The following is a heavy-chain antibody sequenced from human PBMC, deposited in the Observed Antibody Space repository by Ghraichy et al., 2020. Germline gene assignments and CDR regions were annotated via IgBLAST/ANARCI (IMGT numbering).Heavy chain of an antibody. CDR1: GFSFSNYE. Sequence: GESLNISCAASGFSFSNYEMNWIRQAPGKGLEWVAFTSGSGTTMFYADSVKGRFTISRDNPSNSLYLQMDSLRDDDTAIYYCASAFRYSSSKFEHWGQGTLVTVSS. D-gene: IGHD6-6*01. CDR3: ASAFRYSSSKFEH. J-gene: IGHJ4*02. V-gene: IGHV3-48*03. CDR2: TSGSGTTM.